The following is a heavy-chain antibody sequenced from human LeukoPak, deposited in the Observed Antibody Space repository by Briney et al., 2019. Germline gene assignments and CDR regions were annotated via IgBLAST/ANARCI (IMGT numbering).Heavy chain of an antibody. CDR3: AKDQDIVVVPAAIWFDP. Sequence: GGSLRLSCAASGFTFSNYAMNWVRQAPGKGLEWVSTIINSGGSTYYADSVKGRFTISRDSSKNTLYLQMNSLRAEDTAVYYCAKDQDIVVVPAAIWFDPWGQGTLVTVSS. CDR2: IINSGGST. J-gene: IGHJ5*02. V-gene: IGHV3-23*01. D-gene: IGHD2-2*01. CDR1: GFTFSNYA.